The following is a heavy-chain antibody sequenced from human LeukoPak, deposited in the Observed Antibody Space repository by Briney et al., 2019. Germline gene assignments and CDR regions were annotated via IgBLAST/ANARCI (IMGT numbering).Heavy chain of an antibody. CDR2: IYHSGST. CDR3: AREVRRYNDAFDV. CDR1: GGSISSYF. D-gene: IGHD1-1*01. J-gene: IGHJ3*01. Sequence: SETLSLTCTVSGGSISSYFWGWIRQPPGKGLEWIGRIYHSGSTHYNPSLKSRVTISVDTSKSQFSLRLSSVTAADTAVYYCAREVRRYNDAFDVWGQGTMVTVSS. V-gene: IGHV4-38-2*02.